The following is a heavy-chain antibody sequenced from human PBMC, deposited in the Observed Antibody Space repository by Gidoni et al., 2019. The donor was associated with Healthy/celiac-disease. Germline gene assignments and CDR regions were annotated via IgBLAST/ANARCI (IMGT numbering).Heavy chain of an antibody. CDR1: GFTLSSYG. Sequence: QVQLVESGGGVVEPGRSLRLSCAASGFTLSSYGMHWVRQAPGRGMEWVAVIWYDGSNKYYADSVKGRFTISRDNSKNTLYLQMNSLRAEDTAVYYCARGGQWAYFHVPEDYWGQGTLVTVSS. J-gene: IGHJ4*02. D-gene: IGHD3-9*01. CDR2: IWYDGSNK. CDR3: ARGGQWAYFHVPEDY. V-gene: IGHV3-33*01.